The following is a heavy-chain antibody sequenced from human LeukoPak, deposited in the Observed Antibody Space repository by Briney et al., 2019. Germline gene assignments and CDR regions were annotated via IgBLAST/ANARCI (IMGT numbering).Heavy chain of an antibody. V-gene: IGHV1-69*05. CDR1: GGTFSSYA. CDR3: AGGLWYYYFDY. J-gene: IGHJ4*02. Sequence: GASVKVSCKASGGTFSSYAISWVRQAPGQGLEWMGGIIPIFGTANYAQKFQGRVTITTDESTSSAYMELSSLRSEDTAVYYCAGGLWYYYFDYWGQGTLVTVSS. CDR2: IIPIFGTA. D-gene: IGHD4/OR15-4a*01.